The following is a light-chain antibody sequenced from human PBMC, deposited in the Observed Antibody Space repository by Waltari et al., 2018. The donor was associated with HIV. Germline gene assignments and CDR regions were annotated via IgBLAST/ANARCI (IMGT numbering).Light chain of an antibody. CDR2: GAS. V-gene: IGKV3-20*01. J-gene: IGKJ2*01. CDR1: TSVSSSY. CDR3: QHFDTSLPKYT. Sequence: EFVLTQSPGTLSLSPGERATLSCRASTSVSSSYLAWYQQRPGQAPRLLIYGASSRAAGIPDRFTGSGSGTDFTLTISRLEPEDFAVYYCQHFDTSLPKYTFGQGTKLEIK.